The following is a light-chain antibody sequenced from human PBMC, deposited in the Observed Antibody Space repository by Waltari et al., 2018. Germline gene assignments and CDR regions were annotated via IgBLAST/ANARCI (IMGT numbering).Light chain of an antibody. CDR1: SLRTYY. CDR2: GKN. CDR3: SSRDSSGNVL. Sequence: SSELTQDPSVSVAVGQTVTIACEAASLRTYYASWLHQKPGQAHPLVIYGKNNRSAGIPHRFSASSSGSTASLTIIGAQAEDAADYCCSSRDSSGNVLIGGGTKLTVV. V-gene: IGLV3-19*01. J-gene: IGLJ2*01.